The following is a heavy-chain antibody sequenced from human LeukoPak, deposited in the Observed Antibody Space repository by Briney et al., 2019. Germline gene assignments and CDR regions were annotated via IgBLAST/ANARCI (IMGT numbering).Heavy chain of an antibody. CDR1: GFTFSDYY. Sequence: PGGSLRLSCAASGFTFSDYYMSWIRQAPGKGLEWVSYISSSGSTIYYADSVKGRFTISRDNSKNTLYLQMNSLRAEDTAVYYCARGDLYCSGGSCYSSYAFDIWGQGTMVTVSS. CDR3: ARGDLYCSGGSCYSSYAFDI. D-gene: IGHD2-15*01. V-gene: IGHV3-11*04. CDR2: ISSSGSTI. J-gene: IGHJ3*02.